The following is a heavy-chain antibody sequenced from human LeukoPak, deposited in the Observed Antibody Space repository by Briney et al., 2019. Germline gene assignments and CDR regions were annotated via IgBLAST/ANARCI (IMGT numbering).Heavy chain of an antibody. V-gene: IGHV3-33*01. J-gene: IGHJ5*02. D-gene: IGHD3-22*01. CDR1: GFTFSSYV. Sequence: GGSLRLSCAASGFTFSSYVMHWGRQAPGKGLEWVAVIWYDGSNKYYADSVKGRFTISRDNSKNTLYLQMNSLRAEDTAVYYCARADYYDSSGAPFDPWGQGTLVTVSS. CDR2: IWYDGSNK. CDR3: ARADYYDSSGAPFDP.